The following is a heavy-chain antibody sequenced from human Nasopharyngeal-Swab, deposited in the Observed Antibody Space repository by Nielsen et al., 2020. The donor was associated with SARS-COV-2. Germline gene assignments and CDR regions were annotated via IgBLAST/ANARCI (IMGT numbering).Heavy chain of an antibody. CDR1: GFTFDDYA. J-gene: IGHJ6*02. CDR3: ARTRADFGVVRPDYYYYGMDV. Sequence: SLKISCAASGFTFDDYAMHWVRQAPGKGLEWVSGISWNSGSIGYAESVKGRFTISRDNAKNSLYLQMNSLRAEDTALYYCARTRADFGVVRPDYYYYGMDVWGQGTTFTVSS. V-gene: IGHV3-9*01. D-gene: IGHD3-3*01. CDR2: ISWNSGSI.